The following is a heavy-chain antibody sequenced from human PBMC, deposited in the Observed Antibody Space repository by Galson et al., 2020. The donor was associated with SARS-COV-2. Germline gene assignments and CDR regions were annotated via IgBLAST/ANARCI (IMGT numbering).Heavy chain of an antibody. Sequence: GGSLRLSCAASGFTFSSYGMHWVRQAPGKGLEWVAVIWYDGSNKYYADSVKGRLPISRDNSKNTLYLQMNSLRAEDTAVYYCARDMSPPYYDILTGHYHPVTGAFDYWGQGTLVTVSS. CDR2: IWYDGSNK. D-gene: IGHD3-9*01. CDR3: ARDMSPPYYDILTGHYHPVTGAFDY. J-gene: IGHJ4*02. V-gene: IGHV3-33*01. CDR1: GFTFSSYG.